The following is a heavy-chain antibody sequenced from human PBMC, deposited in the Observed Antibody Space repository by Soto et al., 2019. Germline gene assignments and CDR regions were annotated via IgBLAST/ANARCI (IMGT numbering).Heavy chain of an antibody. V-gene: IGHV1-69*02. CDR2: IIPILGIA. J-gene: IGHJ4*02. CDR3: ARLGRDCSGGSCDSDY. CDR1: GGTFSSYT. Sequence: QVQLVQSGAEVKKPGSSVKVSCKASGGTFSSYTISWVRQAPGQGLEWMGRIIPILGIANYAQKFQGRVTITADKSTSTAYMELSSLRSEDTAVYYCARLGRDCSGGSCDSDYWGQGTLVTVSS. D-gene: IGHD2-15*01.